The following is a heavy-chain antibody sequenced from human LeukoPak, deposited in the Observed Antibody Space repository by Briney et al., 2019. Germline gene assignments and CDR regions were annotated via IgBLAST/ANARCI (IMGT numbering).Heavy chain of an antibody. Sequence: GGSLRLSCAASGFTFSSYAIHWVRQAPGKGLEWVAVISYDGSNKYYADSVKGRFTISRDNSKNTLYLQMNSLRAEDTAVYYCAKDKGAVTGTFDYWGQGTLVTVSS. V-gene: IGHV3-30-3*01. CDR3: AKDKGAVTGTFDY. CDR1: GFTFSSYA. D-gene: IGHD1-14*01. CDR2: ISYDGSNK. J-gene: IGHJ4*02.